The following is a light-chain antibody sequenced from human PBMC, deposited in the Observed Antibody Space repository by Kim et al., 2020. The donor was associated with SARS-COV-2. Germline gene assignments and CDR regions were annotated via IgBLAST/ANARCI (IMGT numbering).Light chain of an antibody. J-gene: IGKJ4*01. Sequence: LSPGERATLSCRASQSVSSYLARYQQKPGQAPRLLIYDASNRATGIPARFSGGGSGTDFTLTISSLEPEDFAVYYCQQRSNWPLTFGGGTKVDIK. CDR1: QSVSSY. CDR2: DAS. V-gene: IGKV3-11*01. CDR3: QQRSNWPLT.